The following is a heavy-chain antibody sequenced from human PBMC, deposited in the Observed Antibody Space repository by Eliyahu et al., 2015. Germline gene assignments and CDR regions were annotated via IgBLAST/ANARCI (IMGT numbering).Heavy chain of an antibody. CDR1: GGLIFHNRG. D-gene: IGHD6-19*01. Sequence: ESGGGLVRPGGSLRLSCTAPGGLIFHNRGMSWIRQARGKGLEWVATIGRYSTLIYHAAPVRGRFSVYRDDAKHSVYLQMNDVRLEDTGIYFCAADGPGWSRDVWGQGTPVTVSS. V-gene: IGHV3-21*01. CDR2: IGRYSTLI. J-gene: IGHJ4*02. CDR3: AADGPGWSRDV.